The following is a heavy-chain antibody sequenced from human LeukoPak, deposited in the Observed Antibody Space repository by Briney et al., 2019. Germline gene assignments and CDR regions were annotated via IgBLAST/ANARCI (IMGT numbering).Heavy chain of an antibody. V-gene: IGHV3-33*01. D-gene: IGHD3-10*01. CDR3: ARDLAVVRGVSYYYGMDV. CDR2: IWYDGSNK. J-gene: IGHJ6*02. CDR1: GFTFSSYG. Sequence: GGSLTLSCAASGFTFSSYGVHWLRQPPGKGLEWVAVIWYDGSNKYYADSVKCRFTISRDNSKNTLYLQMNSMRAEDTAVYHGARDLAVVRGVSYYYGMDVWGQGTTVTVSS.